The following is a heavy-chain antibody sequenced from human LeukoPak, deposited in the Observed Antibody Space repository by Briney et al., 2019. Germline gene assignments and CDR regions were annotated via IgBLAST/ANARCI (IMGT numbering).Heavy chain of an antibody. D-gene: IGHD3-10*01. CDR2: IYYSGST. J-gene: IGHJ4*02. V-gene: IGHV4-39*01. CDR3: ARGGTYYYGSGSYSRFDY. CDR1: GGSISSSSYY. Sequence: SETLSLTCTVSGGSISSSSYYWGWICQPPGKGLEWIGSIYYSGSTYYNPSLKSRVTISVDTSKNQFSLKLSSVTAADTAVYYCARGGTYYYGSGSYSRFDYWGQGTLVTVSS.